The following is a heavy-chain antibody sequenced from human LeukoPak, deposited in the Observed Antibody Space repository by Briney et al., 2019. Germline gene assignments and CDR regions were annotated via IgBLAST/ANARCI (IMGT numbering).Heavy chain of an antibody. J-gene: IGHJ3*02. D-gene: IGHD3-22*01. CDR2: MNPNSGNT. V-gene: IGHV1-8*03. CDR1: GYTFTSYD. CDR3: ARDLSPQITMIGARGSAFDI. Sequence: ASVKVSCKASGYTFTSYDINWVRQATGQGLEWRGWMNPNSGNTGYAQKFQGRVTITRNTSISTAYMELSSLRSEATAVYYCARDLSPQITMIGARGSAFDIWGQGTMVTVSS.